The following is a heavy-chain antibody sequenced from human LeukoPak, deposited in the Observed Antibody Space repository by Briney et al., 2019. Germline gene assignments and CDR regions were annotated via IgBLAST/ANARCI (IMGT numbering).Heavy chain of an antibody. D-gene: IGHD2-15*01. V-gene: IGHV5-51*01. Sequence: GESLKITCKGSGYSFTSYWIGWVRQMPGKGLEWMGIIYPGDSDTRYSPSFQGQVIISADKSISTAYLQWSSLKASDTAMYYCARIRFGRLDAFDIRGQGTKVTVSS. CDR1: GYSFTSYW. J-gene: IGHJ3*02. CDR3: ARIRFGRLDAFDI. CDR2: IYPGDSDT.